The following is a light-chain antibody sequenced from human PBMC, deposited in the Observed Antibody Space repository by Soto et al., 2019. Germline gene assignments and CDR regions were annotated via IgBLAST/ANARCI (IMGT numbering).Light chain of an antibody. J-gene: IGKJ2*01. CDR1: HSVSSSY. V-gene: IGKV3-20*01. CDR3: QQYGSAPPYT. CDR2: GAS. Sequence: EIVLTQSPGTLSLSPGERATLSCRASHSVSSSYLAWYQQKPGQAPRLLIYGASSRATGITDRFSGSGSGTEFTLPISRLEREDFAVYFCQQYGSAPPYTFGQGPKLEIK.